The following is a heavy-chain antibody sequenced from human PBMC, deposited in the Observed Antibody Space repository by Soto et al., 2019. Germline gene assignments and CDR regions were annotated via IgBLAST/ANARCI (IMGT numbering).Heavy chain of an antibody. V-gene: IGHV1-18*01. CDR2: ISAHNGNT. Sequence: QVHLVQSGAEVKKPGASVKVSCKGSGYAFTTYGITWVRQAPGQGLEWMGWISAHNGNTTYAQKLQGRVTVTRDTSTSTAYMELRSLRPDDTAVYYCARGRYGDYWGQGALVTVSS. CDR3: ARGRYGDY. D-gene: IGHD1-1*01. CDR1: GYAFTTYG. J-gene: IGHJ4*02.